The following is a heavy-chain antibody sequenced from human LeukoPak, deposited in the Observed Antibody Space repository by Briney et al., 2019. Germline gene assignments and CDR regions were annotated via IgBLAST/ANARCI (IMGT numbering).Heavy chain of an antibody. CDR1: GFTFDDDT. D-gene: IGHD3-3*01. Sequence: GGSLRLSCAASGFTFDDDTMHWVRQTPGRGLEWVSFITWRSHRTHYADSVKGRFTVSRDNSKDSLYLQMNSLRTEDTGLYHCASEVGYRSLGYLGQGTLVTVSS. V-gene: IGHV3-43*01. J-gene: IGHJ4*02. CDR3: ASEVGYRSLGY. CDR2: ITWRSHRT.